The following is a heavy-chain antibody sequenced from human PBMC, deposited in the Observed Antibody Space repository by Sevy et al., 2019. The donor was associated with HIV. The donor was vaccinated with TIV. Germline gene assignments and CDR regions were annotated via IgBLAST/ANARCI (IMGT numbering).Heavy chain of an antibody. CDR3: ARDRTDYGDYGGWFDP. CDR1: GFTFSSYA. CDR2: ISYDETNK. D-gene: IGHD4-17*01. J-gene: IGHJ5*02. V-gene: IGHV3-30-3*01. Sequence: GGSLRLSCGVSGFTFSSYAMHWVRQAPGKGLEWVALISYDETNKYYTDSVKGRFTISRDNSKNTLSLQMNSLRPEDTAVYYCARDRTDYGDYGGWFDPWGQGTLVTVSS.